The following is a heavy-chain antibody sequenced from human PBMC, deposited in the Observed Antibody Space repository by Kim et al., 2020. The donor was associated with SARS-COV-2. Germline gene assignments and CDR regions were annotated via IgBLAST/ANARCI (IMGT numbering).Heavy chain of an antibody. CDR1: GGTFSRLP. CDR3: ATEDPPERKRDYDYVYLHY. D-gene: IGHD5-12*01. J-gene: IGHJ4*02. Sequence: SVKVSCKASGGTFSRLPISWLRQAPAQGPEWMGRIIPFYGTTQYAQRFKGRITITADESTTTAYLEATSLTSDDTAVYYCATEDPPERKRDYDYVYLHYWGQGTLITVSS. CDR2: IIPFYGTT. V-gene: IGHV1-69*13.